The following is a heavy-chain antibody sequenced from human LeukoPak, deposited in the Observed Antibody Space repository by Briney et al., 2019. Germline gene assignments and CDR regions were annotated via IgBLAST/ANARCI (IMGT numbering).Heavy chain of an antibody. Sequence: SETLSLTCTVSGGSISSYYWSWVRQPPGKGLEWIGYIYYSGSTNYNPSLKSRVTISVDTSKNQFSLKLSSVTAAGTAVYYCARYLSGYLDYWGQGTLVTVSS. J-gene: IGHJ4*02. CDR1: GGSISSYY. CDR3: ARYLSGYLDY. V-gene: IGHV4-59*01. CDR2: IYYSGST. D-gene: IGHD3-9*01.